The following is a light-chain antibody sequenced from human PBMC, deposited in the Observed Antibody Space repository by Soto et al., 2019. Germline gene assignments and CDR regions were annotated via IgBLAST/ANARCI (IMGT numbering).Light chain of an antibody. Sequence: QSALTQPRSVSGSPGQSVTISCTGTSSDVGGYNYVSWYQQHPGKAPKLMIYDVSKRPSGVPDRFSGSKSGNTASLTISGLQAEDEADYYCCSYAGNYYVFGTGTKLTAL. CDR2: DVS. CDR3: CSYAGNYYV. V-gene: IGLV2-11*01. J-gene: IGLJ1*01. CDR1: SSDVGGYNY.